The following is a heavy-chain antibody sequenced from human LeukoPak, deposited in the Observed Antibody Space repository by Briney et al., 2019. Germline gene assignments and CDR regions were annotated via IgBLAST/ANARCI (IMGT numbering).Heavy chain of an antibody. CDR1: GYTLTELS. CDR2: FDPEDGET. CDR3: ATAWRYCSGGSCYSAFDY. Sequence: ASVKVSCKVSGYTLTELSMHWVRQAPGKGLEWMGGFDPEDGETIYAQKFQGRVTMTEDTSTDTAYMELSSLRSEDTAVYYCATAWRYCSGGSCYSAFDYWGQGTLVTVSS. D-gene: IGHD2-15*01. V-gene: IGHV1-24*01. J-gene: IGHJ4*02.